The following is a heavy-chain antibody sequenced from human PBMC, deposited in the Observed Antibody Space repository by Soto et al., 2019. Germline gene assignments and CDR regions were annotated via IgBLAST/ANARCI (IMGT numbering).Heavy chain of an antibody. CDR3: ARLYYYYYYMDV. CDR2: IWYDGSNK. Sequence: GGSLRLSCAASGFTFSSYGMHWVRQAPGKGLEWVAVIWYDGSNKYYADSVKGRFTISRDNSKNTLYLQMNSLRAEDTAVYYCARLYYYYYYMDVWGKGTTVTVSS. J-gene: IGHJ6*03. V-gene: IGHV3-33*01. CDR1: GFTFSSYG.